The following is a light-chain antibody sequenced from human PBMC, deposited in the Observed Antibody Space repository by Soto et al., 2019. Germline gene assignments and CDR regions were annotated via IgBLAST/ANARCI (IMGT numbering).Light chain of an antibody. CDR2: AAS. J-gene: IGKJ4*01. Sequence: DIQLTQSPSFLSASVGDRVTITCRASQGISSYLAWYQQKPGKAPKLLIYAASTLQSGVPSRFSGSGSGTEFTLTISSLQPEDFATYYCQQLNSSPLTFGGGTKVDIK. CDR3: QQLNSSPLT. V-gene: IGKV1-9*01. CDR1: QGISSY.